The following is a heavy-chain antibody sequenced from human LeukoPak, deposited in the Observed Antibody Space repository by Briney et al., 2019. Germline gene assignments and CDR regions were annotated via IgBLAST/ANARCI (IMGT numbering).Heavy chain of an antibody. CDR2: IWYDGSNK. CDR3: AKDSVVVVAATMDY. CDR1: GFTFSSYG. Sequence: GGSLRLSCAASGFTFSSYGMHWVRQAPGKGLEWVAVIWYDGSNKYYADSVKGRFTISRDNSKNTLYLQMNSLRAEDTAVYYCAKDSVVVVAATMDYWGQGTLVTVSS. D-gene: IGHD2-15*01. V-gene: IGHV3-33*06. J-gene: IGHJ4*02.